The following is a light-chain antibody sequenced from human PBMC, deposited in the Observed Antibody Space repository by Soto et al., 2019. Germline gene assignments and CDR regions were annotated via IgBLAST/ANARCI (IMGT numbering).Light chain of an antibody. V-gene: IGKV1-39*01. CDR3: QQYYSFPQT. CDR1: QSITTY. J-gene: IGKJ1*01. Sequence: DIQMTQSPSSLSASVGDRVTITCRASQSITTYLNWYQQNPGRAPELLIYAASTLQSGVPSRFSGSGSGTDFTLTISCLQSEDFATYYCQQYYSFPQTFGQGTKVDI. CDR2: AAS.